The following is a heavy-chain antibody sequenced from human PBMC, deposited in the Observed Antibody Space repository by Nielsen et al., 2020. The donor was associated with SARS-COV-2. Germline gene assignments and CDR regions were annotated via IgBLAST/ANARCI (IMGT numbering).Heavy chain of an antibody. Sequence: SLKISCAASGFTFDDYAMHWVRQAPGKGLEWVSGISWNSGSIGYADSVKGRFTISRDNAKHSLYLQMNSLRAEDTALYYCAKAPHDGIGDYYYGMDVWGQGTTVTVSS. CDR1: GFTFDDYA. CDR3: AKAPHDGIGDYYYGMDV. V-gene: IGHV3-9*01. J-gene: IGHJ6*02. CDR2: ISWNSGSI. D-gene: IGHD3-16*01.